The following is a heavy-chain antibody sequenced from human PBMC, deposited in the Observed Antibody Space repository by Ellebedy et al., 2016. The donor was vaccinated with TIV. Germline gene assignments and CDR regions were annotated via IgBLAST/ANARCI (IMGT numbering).Heavy chain of an antibody. D-gene: IGHD4-17*01. CDR1: GGSFSGYY. V-gene: IGHV4-34*01. CDR3: ARDCYGDLNWFDP. CDR2: INHSGST. Sequence: MPGGSLRLSCAVYGGSFSGYYWSWIRQPPGKGLEWIGEINHSGSTNYNPSLKSRVTISVDTSKNQFSLKLSSVTAADTAVYYCARDCYGDLNWFDPWGQGTLVTVSS. J-gene: IGHJ5*02.